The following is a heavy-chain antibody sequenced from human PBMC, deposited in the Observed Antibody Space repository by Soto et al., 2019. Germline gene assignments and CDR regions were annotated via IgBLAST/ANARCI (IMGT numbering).Heavy chain of an antibody. V-gene: IGHV1-18*01. CDR3: ARALPYSSSGDS. D-gene: IGHD6-13*01. J-gene: IGHJ4*02. CDR1: GYTFTTYG. Sequence: ASVKVSCKASGYTFTTYGISWVRQAPGQGLEWMGWISASNGNIYYGQKFQGRVTMTTDSFTSTAYMELSSLTSDDTAVYYCARALPYSSSGDSWGRGTLVTVTS. CDR2: ISASNGNI.